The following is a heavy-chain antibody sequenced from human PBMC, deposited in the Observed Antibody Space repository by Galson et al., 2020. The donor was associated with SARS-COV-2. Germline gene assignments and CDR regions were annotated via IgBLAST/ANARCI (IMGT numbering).Heavy chain of an antibody. CDR2: IRSSSGTI. D-gene: IGHD1-1*01. Sequence: GESLKISCAASGFTFSSYTMNWVRQAPVKGLELVAYIRSSSGTIYYADSVKGRFTISRDNAKNSLYLQLNSLRVEDTAVYYCARERLEYWAQATLFTVSS. V-gene: IGHV3-48*04. CDR1: GFTFSSYT. J-gene: IGHJ4*02. CDR3: ARERLEY.